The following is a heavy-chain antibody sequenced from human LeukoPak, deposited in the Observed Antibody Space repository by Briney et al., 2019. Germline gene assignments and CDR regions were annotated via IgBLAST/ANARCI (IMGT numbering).Heavy chain of an antibody. J-gene: IGHJ4*02. CDR2: ISYDGSNK. V-gene: IGHV3-30*18. CDR1: GFTFSSYG. D-gene: IGHD6-13*01. Sequence: GGSLILSCAASGFTFSSYGMHWVRQAPGKGLEWVAVISYDGSNKYYADSVKGRFTISRDNSKNTLYLQMNSLRAEDTAVYYCAKGRTLAAADYWGQGTLVTVSS. CDR3: AKGRTLAAADY.